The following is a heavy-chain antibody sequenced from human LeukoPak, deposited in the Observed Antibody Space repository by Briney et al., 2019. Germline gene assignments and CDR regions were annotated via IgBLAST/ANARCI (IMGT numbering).Heavy chain of an antibody. CDR2: INWNGDST. CDR3: ATDQYSSNWYYFDY. D-gene: IGHD6-13*01. Sequence: GGSLRLSCAASGFTFDDYGMSWVRQAPGKGLEWVSGINWNGDSTGYADSVEGRFTISRDNAKNSLYLQMNSLRAEDTAFYYCATDQYSSNWYYFDYWGQGTLVTVSS. V-gene: IGHV3-20*04. J-gene: IGHJ4*02. CDR1: GFTFDDYG.